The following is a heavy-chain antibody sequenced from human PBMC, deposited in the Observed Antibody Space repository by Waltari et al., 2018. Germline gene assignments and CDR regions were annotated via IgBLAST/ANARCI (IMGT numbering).Heavy chain of an antibody. D-gene: IGHD3-16*02. J-gene: IGHJ4*02. CDR3: ARGGPPAVIPGGY. Sequence: QLQLQESGPGLVKPSETLSLTCTVSGCSLRSSSYYWGWLRQPPGKGLGWIGSIYHSGSTYYNPSLKSRVTISVDTSKNQFSLKLSSVTAADTAVYYCARGGPPAVIPGGYWGQGTLVTVSS. V-gene: IGHV4-39*07. CDR1: GCSLRSSSYY. CDR2: IYHSGST.